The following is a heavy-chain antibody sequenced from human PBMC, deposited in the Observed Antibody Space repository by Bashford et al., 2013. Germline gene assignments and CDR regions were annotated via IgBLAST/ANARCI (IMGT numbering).Heavy chain of an antibody. D-gene: IGHD6-6*01. V-gene: IGHV5-51*01. CDR1: GYSFTNYW. J-gene: IGHJ4*02. Sequence: GESLKISCKGFGYSFTNYWIGWVRQMPGKGLEWMGIIYPGDSATRYSPSFQGQVTISADKSISTAYLQWGSLKASDTAMYYCARLPGSSSFYSWGQGTLVTVSS. CDR3: ARLPGSSSFYS. CDR2: IYPGDSAT.